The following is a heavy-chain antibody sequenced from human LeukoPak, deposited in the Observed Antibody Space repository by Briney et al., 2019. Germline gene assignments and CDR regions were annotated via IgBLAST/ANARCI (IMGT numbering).Heavy chain of an antibody. D-gene: IGHD3-10*01. Sequence: ASVKVSCKTSGYTFTDYYMHWVRQAPGQGLEWLGWINSHSGATKYAPKFQGRVTMTRDTSIKTSYMELNTLRSDDTAVYYCARDIYGVSGNLHWFDPWGQGTLVTVSS. CDR3: ARDIYGVSGNLHWFDP. CDR1: GYTFTDYY. CDR2: INSHSGAT. J-gene: IGHJ5*02. V-gene: IGHV1-2*02.